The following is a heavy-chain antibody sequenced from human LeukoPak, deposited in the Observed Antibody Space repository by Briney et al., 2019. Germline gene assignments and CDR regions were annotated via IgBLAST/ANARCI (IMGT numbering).Heavy chain of an antibody. CDR3: ARAGYSTSSRHTFDI. Sequence: PSETLSLTCTVSGGSISSSSYYWGWIRQPPGKGLEWIGSIYYSGSTNYNPSLKSRVTISLDTSKNQFSLKLSSVTAADTAVYYCARAGYSTSSRHTFDIWGQGTMVTVSS. CDR2: IYYSGST. D-gene: IGHD6-6*01. V-gene: IGHV4-39*07. CDR1: GGSISSSSYY. J-gene: IGHJ3*02.